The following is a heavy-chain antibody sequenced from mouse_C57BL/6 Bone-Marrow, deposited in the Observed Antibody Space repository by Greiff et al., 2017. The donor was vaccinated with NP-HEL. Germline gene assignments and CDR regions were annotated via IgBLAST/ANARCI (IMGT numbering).Heavy chain of an antibody. V-gene: IGHV1-66*01. CDR1: GYSFTSYY. D-gene: IGHD1-1*01. J-gene: IGHJ2*01. CDR2: IYPGSGNT. Sequence: QVQLQQSGPELVKPGASVKISCKASGYSFTSYYIHWVKQRPGQGLEWIGWIYPGSGNTKYNEKFKGKATLTADTSSSTAYMQLSSLTSEDSAVYYCESRLLRPLDYWGQGTTLTVSA. CDR3: ESRLLRPLDY.